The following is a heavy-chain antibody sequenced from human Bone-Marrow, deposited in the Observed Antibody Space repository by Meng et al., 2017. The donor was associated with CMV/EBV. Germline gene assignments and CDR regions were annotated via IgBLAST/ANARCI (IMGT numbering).Heavy chain of an antibody. J-gene: IGHJ6*02. CDR2: IKQDGSEK. CDR1: GFTFSSYW. V-gene: IGHV3-7*01. Sequence: GGSLRLSCAASGFTFSSYWMSWVRQAPGKGLEWVANIKQDGSEKYYVDSVKGRFTISRDNAKNSLFLQINSLRAEDTAVYYCARDGIAARAAYYYYGMDVWGQGTTVTVSS. CDR3: ARDGIAARAAYYYYGMDV. D-gene: IGHD6-6*01.